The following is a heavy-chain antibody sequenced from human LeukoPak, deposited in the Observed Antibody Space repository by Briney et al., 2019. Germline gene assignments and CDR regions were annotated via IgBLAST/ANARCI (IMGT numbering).Heavy chain of an antibody. CDR1: GFTFSSYW. D-gene: IGHD4-11*01. CDR3: ARVGVSTYSFDY. Sequence: GGSLRLSCAASGFTFSSYWMHWVRQAPGKGLVWVSRIKNDGSSTTYADSVKGRFTISRDNAKNTVYLQMNSLRAEDTAVYYCARVGVSTYSFDYWGQGTLVTVSS. V-gene: IGHV3-74*01. J-gene: IGHJ4*02. CDR2: IKNDGSST.